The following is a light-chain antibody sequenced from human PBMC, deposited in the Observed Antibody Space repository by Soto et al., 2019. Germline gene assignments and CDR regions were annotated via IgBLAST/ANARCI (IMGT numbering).Light chain of an antibody. Sequence: EIVLTQSPATLSLSPGQEATLSCRASQNINNYLAWYRQQPGQAPRLLIFDASTRATGIPRRFSGSGSGTDFALTMSSLEPEDFAVYYCQLRSCRPEISFGGGTRVEI. CDR1: QNINNY. J-gene: IGKJ4*01. V-gene: IGKV3-11*01. CDR2: DAS. CDR3: QLRSCRPEIS.